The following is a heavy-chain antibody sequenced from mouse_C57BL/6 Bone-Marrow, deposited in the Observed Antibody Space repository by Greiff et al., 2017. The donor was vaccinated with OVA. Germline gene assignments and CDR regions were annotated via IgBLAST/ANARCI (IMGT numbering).Heavy chain of an antibody. CDR2: IYPGNSDT. J-gene: IGHJ2*01. CDR1: GYTFTSYW. Sequence: EVKLVESGTVLARPGASVKMSCKTSGYTFTSYWMHWVKQRPGQGLEWIGAIYPGNSDTSYNQKFKGKAKLTAVTSASTAYMELSSLTNEDSAVYYCTSAALRRGYCFDYWGQGTTLTVSS. CDR3: TSAALRRGYCFDY. V-gene: IGHV1-5*01. D-gene: IGHD2-12*01.